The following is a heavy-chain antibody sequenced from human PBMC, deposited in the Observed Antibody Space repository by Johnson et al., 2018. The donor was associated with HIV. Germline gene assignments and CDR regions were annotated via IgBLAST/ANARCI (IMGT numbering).Heavy chain of an antibody. Sequence: QVQLVESGGGVVQPGRSLRLSCAASGFTFSSYAMHWVRQAPGNGLEWVAVTSYDGSNKYYADSVKGLFTISRDNSKNTLYLQMNSMRAEDTAVYYCTRGGWKVVTSIFAFDIWGQGTMVTVSS. CDR1: GFTFSSYA. D-gene: IGHD2-21*02. CDR2: TSYDGSNK. V-gene: IGHV3-30-3*01. CDR3: TRGGWKVVTSIFAFDI. J-gene: IGHJ3*02.